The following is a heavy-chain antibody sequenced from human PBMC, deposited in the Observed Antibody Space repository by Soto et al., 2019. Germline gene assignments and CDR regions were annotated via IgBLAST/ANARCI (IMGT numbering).Heavy chain of an antibody. CDR3: ARGLYYDILTGYYRRNAFDI. CDR2: IIPIFGTA. J-gene: IGHJ3*02. V-gene: IGHV1-69*01. CDR1: GGTFSSYA. Sequence: QVQLVQSGAEVKKPGSSVKVSCKASGGTFSSYAISWVRQAPGQGLEWMGGIIPIFGTANYAQKFQGRVTLTADESTSTAYMELSSLRSEDTAVYYCARGLYYDILTGYYRRNAFDIWGQGTMVTVSS. D-gene: IGHD3-9*01.